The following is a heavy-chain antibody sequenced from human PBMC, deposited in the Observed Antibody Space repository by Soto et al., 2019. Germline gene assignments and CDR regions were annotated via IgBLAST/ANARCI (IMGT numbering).Heavy chain of an antibody. V-gene: IGHV3-11*01. CDR3: AKDHGDYRKYYYYYYMDV. Sequence: QVQLVESGGGLVKPGGSLRLSCAASGLTFSDYYMSWIRQAPGKGLEWVSYISSSGSTIDYADSVKGRFTISRDNAKNSLYLQMNRLRAEDTAVYYCAKDHGDYRKYYYYYYMDVWGKGTTVTVSS. J-gene: IGHJ6*03. CDR2: ISSSGSTI. D-gene: IGHD4-17*01. CDR1: GLTFSDYY.